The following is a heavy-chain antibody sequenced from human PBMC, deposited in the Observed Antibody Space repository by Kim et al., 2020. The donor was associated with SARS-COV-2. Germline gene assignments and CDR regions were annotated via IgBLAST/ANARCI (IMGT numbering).Heavy chain of an antibody. J-gene: IGHJ4*02. CDR3: ARTYSGYDRGGLDS. D-gene: IGHD5-12*01. CDR2: IDPSDSYT. V-gene: IGHV5-10-1*01. Sequence: GESLKISCKASGYMFTSYWITWVRQMPGKGLEWMGRIDPSDSYTNYNPSLQGRVTMSVDGSITTAYLHWSSLEASDTAIYYCARTYSGYDRGGLDSWGQGTLVTVSS. CDR1: GYMFTSYW.